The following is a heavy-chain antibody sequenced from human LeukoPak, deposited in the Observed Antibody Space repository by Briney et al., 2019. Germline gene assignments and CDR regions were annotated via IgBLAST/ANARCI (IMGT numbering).Heavy chain of an antibody. Sequence: PGGSLRLSCAASGFTVSTNYMSWVRQAPGKKLEWFSDIYSDGSTFYADSVKGRFTISRDNSKNTLYLQMNSLRAEDTAVYHCARYDFILISYFDLWGRGTLVTVSS. J-gene: IGHJ2*01. D-gene: IGHD3-3*01. V-gene: IGHV3-53*01. CDR1: GFTVSTNY. CDR2: IYSDGST. CDR3: ARYDFILISYFDL.